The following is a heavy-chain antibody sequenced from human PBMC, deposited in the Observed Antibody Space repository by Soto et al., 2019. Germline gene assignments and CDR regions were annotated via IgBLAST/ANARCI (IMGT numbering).Heavy chain of an antibody. D-gene: IGHD3-3*01. CDR2: IRSKANSYAT. J-gene: IGHJ6*02. CDR1: GFTFSGSA. V-gene: IGHV3-73*01. Sequence: GGSLRLSCAASGFTFSGSAMHWVRQASGKGLEWVGRIRSKANSYATAYAASVKGRFTISRDDSKNTAYLQMNSLKTEDTAVYYCTPDFGVAAYGMDVWGQGTTVTVSS. CDR3: TPDFGVAAYGMDV.